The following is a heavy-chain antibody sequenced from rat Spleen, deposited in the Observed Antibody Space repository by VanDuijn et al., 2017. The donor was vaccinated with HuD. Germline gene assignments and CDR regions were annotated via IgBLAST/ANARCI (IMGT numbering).Heavy chain of an antibody. Sequence: QVQLKESGPGLVPPSQTLSLTCTVSGFSLRSYGVIWVRQPPGKGLEWMGVIWGNGNTNYNSVLQSRLSISRDTSKSQVFLQRNILQTEDTAMYFCARSCQTTRILAYWGQGTLVTVSS. CDR3: ARSCQTTRILAY. D-gene: IGHD1-8*01. CDR1: GFSLRSYG. J-gene: IGHJ3*01. CDR2: IWGNGNT. V-gene: IGHV2-13*01.